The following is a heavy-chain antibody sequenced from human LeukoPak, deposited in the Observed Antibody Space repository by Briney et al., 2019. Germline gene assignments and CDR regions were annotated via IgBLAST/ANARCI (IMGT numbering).Heavy chain of an antibody. CDR2: ISYDGSNK. V-gene: IGHV3-30*03. D-gene: IGHD1-26*01. CDR3: ARDGDSGSYYFQH. J-gene: IGHJ1*01. Sequence: GGSLRLSCAASGFTFNNYGMHWVRQAPGKGLEWVAVISYDGSNKYYADSVKGRFTISRDNSKNTLYLQMNSLRAEDTAVYYCARDGDSGSYYFQHWGQGTLVTVSS. CDR1: GFTFNNYG.